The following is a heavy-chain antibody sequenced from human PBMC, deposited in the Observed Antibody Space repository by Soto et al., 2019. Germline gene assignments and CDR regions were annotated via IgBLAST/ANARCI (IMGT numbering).Heavy chain of an antibody. J-gene: IGHJ4*02. CDR2: INPSGGST. D-gene: IGHD6-19*01. V-gene: IGHV1-46*01. Sequence: ASVKVACKASGYTFSSYYIQWVRHAPGQGLEWMGIINPSGGSTSYAQKFQGRVTMTRDTSTSTVYMELSSLRSEDTAVYYCATGYSSGGYSFGYWGQGTLVTVSS. CDR3: ATGYSSGGYSFGY. CDR1: GYTFSSYY.